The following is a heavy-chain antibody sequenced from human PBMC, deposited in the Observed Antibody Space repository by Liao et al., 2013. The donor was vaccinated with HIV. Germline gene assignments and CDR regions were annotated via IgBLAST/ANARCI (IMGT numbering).Heavy chain of an antibody. CDR1: GGSISSGSHY. Sequence: QVQLQESGPGLVKPSQTLSLTCTVSGGSISSGSHYWSWIRQPPGKGLEWIGEINHGVSTYYNPSLKSRLSISVDTSKNQFSLKVTSVTAADTAVYYCARGGGTGDFDSWGQGTQVTVSS. J-gene: IGHJ4*02. CDR3: ARGGGTGDFDS. V-gene: IGHV4-39*07. CDR2: INHGVST. D-gene: IGHD1-14*01.